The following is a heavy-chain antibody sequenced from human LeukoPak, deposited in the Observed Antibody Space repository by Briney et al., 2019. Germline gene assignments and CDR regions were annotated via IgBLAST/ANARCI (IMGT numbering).Heavy chain of an antibody. CDR2: ISYDGSNK. J-gene: IGHJ6*02. D-gene: IGHD6-13*01. Sequence: GGSLRLSCAASGFTFSSYAMHWVRQAPGKGLEWVAVISYDGSNKYYADSVKGRFTISRDNSKNTLYLQMNSLRAEDTAVYYCARDRTQQLVRVYYYYYGMDVWGQGTTVTVSS. V-gene: IGHV3-30-3*01. CDR1: GFTFSSYA. CDR3: ARDRTQQLVRVYYYYYGMDV.